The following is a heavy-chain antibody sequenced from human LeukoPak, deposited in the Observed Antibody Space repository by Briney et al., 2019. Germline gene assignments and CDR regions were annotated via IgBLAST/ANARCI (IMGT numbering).Heavy chain of an antibody. V-gene: IGHV3-74*01. D-gene: IGHD2-21*01. J-gene: IGHJ4*02. CDR2: INSDGSST. Sequence: GGSLRLSCEASGFTFSSYWMHWVRQVPGRGLVWVSRINSDGSSTSYADSVKGRFTISRDNAKNTLYLQMNSLRAEDTAVYYCKSEVIAPFDYWGQGTLVTVSS. CDR3: KSEVIAPFDY. CDR1: GFTFSSYW.